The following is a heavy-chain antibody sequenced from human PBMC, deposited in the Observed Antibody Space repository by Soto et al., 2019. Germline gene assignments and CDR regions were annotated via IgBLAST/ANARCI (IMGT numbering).Heavy chain of an antibody. CDR2: INHSGST. CDR1: GGSFSGYY. D-gene: IGHD2-2*01. CDR3: ARGFYCSSTSCYYYYGMDV. V-gene: IGHV4-34*01. Sequence: PSETLSLTCAVYGGSFSGYYWSWIRQPPGKGLEWIGEINHSGSTNYNPSLKSRVTISVDTSKNQFSLKLSSVTAADPAVYYCARGFYCSSTSCYYYYGMDVWGQGTTVTVSS. J-gene: IGHJ6*02.